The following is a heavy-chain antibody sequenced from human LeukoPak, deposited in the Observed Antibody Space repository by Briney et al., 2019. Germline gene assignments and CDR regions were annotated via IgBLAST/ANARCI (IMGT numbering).Heavy chain of an antibody. CDR2: IEGNGAST. Sequence: GGSLRLSCAASGFIFSANAMHWVRQAPGKGLELVSTIEGNGASTYYANSVKDRFVISRDNSRNTLYLQMGSLRPEDTAVYYCAREIFGGERKGYFDYGARGARFPVS. CDR3: AREIFGGERKGYFDY. CDR1: GFIFSANA. D-gene: IGHD3-3*01. V-gene: IGHV3-64*01. J-gene: IGHJ4*02.